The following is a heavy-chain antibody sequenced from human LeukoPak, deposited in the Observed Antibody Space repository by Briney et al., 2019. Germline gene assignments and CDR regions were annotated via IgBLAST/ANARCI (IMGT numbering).Heavy chain of an antibody. Sequence: GGSLRLSCAASGFTFSSYAMHWVRRAPGKGLEWVAVISYDGPNKNYADSVKGRFTISRDNAKNTLYLQMNSLRAEDTAVYYCARPAGSSGYYPDYWGQGTLVTVSS. CDR3: ARPAGSSGYYPDY. CDR2: ISYDGPNK. CDR1: GFTFSSYA. V-gene: IGHV3-30*04. J-gene: IGHJ4*02. D-gene: IGHD3-22*01.